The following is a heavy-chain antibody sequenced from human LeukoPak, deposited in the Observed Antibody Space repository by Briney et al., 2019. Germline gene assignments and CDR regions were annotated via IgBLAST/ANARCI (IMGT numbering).Heavy chain of an antibody. CDR3: TTNPGTWGDF. D-gene: IGHD7-27*01. CDR1: GLTFSNAW. Sequence: GGSLRLSCAASGLTFSNAWMNWVRQAPGKGLEWVAHIKSETNGGTADYAAAVEGRFTISRDDSKNTLYLQMNSLKIEDTAVYFCTTNPGTWGDFWGQGSLVTVSS. V-gene: IGHV3-15*07. J-gene: IGHJ4*02. CDR2: IKSETNGGTA.